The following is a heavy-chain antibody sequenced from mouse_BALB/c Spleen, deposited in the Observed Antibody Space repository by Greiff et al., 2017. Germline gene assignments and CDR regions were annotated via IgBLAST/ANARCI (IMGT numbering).Heavy chain of an antibody. CDR3: TRGNYGSSPLDY. CDR1: GYTFTSYW. V-gene: IGHV1-69*02. J-gene: IGHJ2*01. Sequence: VQLQQPGAELVRPGASVKLSCKASGYTFTSYWINWVKQRPGQGLEWIGNIYPSDSYTNYNQKFKDKATLTVDKSSSTAYMQLSSPTSEDSAVYYCTRGNYGSSPLDYWGQGTTLTVSS. D-gene: IGHD1-1*01. CDR2: IYPSDSYT.